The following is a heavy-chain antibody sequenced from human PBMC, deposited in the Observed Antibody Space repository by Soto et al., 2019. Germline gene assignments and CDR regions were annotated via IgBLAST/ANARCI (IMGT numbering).Heavy chain of an antibody. CDR2: LSGYNGNT. V-gene: IGHV1-18*04. CDR1: GYSFTSYG. J-gene: IGHJ4*02. CDR3: ARGSYDYGDYDPSVENFDY. D-gene: IGHD4-17*01. Sequence: QVQLVQSGSEVKKPGASVKVSCKTSGYSFTSYGISWVRQVPGQGLEWMGWLSGYNGNTNYAQKLQGRVTLTTDTSATTAYMELRSLRSDDTAVYYCARGSYDYGDYDPSVENFDYWGQGTLVTVSS.